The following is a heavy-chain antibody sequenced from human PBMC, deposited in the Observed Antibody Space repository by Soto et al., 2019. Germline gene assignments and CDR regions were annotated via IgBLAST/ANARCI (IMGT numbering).Heavy chain of an antibody. J-gene: IGHJ5*02. CDR1: GGSIRVQSYY. Sequence: SETLSLTCTVSGGSIRVQSYYWTWIRQTPGKGLEWVGSSYYSGPSYFNPALKGRVTISVDTSTNQFSLRLTSVTAADTAVYYCTGRYTWDDYYFDPWGQGTLVNVSS. CDR3: TGRYTWDDYYFDP. CDR2: SYYSGPS. V-gene: IGHV4-39*01. D-gene: IGHD1-26*01.